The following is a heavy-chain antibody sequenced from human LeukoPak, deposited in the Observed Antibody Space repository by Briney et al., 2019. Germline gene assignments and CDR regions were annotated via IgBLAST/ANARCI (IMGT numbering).Heavy chain of an antibody. Sequence: ASVKVSCKASGYTFTSNYMYWVRQAPGQGLEWMGIINPSGGTTRNAQKFQGRVTMTRDTSTSTLYMELSSLRSEDTAVYYCTRGVGVTIFGVGGQAFDIWGQGTMVTVSS. CDR3: TRGVGVTIFGVGGQAFDI. D-gene: IGHD3-3*01. CDR2: INPSGGTT. J-gene: IGHJ3*02. CDR1: GYTFTSNY. V-gene: IGHV1-46*03.